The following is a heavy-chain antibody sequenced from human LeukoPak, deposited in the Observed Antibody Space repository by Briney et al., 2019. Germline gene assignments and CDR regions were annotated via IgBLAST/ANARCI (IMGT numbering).Heavy chain of an antibody. CDR2: IKQDDSEI. V-gene: IGHV3-7*01. CDR1: GFTVSSNY. CDR3: ATQSYAKFDP. J-gene: IGHJ5*02. Sequence: GGSLRLSCAASGFTVSSNYMSWVRQAPGQGLEWVANIKQDDSEIYYVDSVKGRFTISRDNAKNSLFLQMNSLRVEDTAVYYCATQSYAKFDPWGQGTLVTVSS. D-gene: IGHD3-16*01.